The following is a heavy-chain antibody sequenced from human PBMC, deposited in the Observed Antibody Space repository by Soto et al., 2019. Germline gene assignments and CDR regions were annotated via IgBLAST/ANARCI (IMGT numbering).Heavy chain of an antibody. D-gene: IGHD1-26*01. J-gene: IGHJ4*02. CDR2: IYYSGST. CDR3: ARDGLVGASD. V-gene: IGHV4-59*01. Sequence: KTSETLSLTCTVSGGSISSYYWSWIRQPPGKGLEWIGYIYYSGSTNYNPSLKSRVTISVDTSKNQFSLKLSSVTAADTAVYYCARDGLVGASDWGQGTLVTVSS. CDR1: GGSISSYY.